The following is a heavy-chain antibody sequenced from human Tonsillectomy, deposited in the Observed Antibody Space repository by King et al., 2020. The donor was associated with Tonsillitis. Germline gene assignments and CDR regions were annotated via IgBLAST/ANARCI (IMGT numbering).Heavy chain of an antibody. Sequence: VQLVESGAEVKRPGASVKVSCKASGYTFTGYYMHWVRQAPGQGLEWMGWINPNSGGTNYAQKFQGRVTMTGDTSISTAYMELSRLRSDDTAVYFCASHGTDGDNYRRSYYYYYYMDV. J-gene: IGHJ6*03. CDR2: INPNSGGT. CDR3: ASHGTDGDNYRRSYYYYYYMDV. V-gene: IGHV1-2*02. D-gene: IGHD5-24*01. CDR1: GYTFTGYY.